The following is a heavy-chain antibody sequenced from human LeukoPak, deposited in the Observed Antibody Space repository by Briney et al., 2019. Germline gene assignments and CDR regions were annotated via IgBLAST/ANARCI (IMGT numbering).Heavy chain of an antibody. Sequence: PSETLSLTCAVYGGSFSGYYWSWIRQPPRKGLEWIGEINHSGSTNYNPSLKSRVTISVDTSKNKFSLKLSSVTAADTAVYYCARGQVVTGFDYWGQGTLVTVSS. V-gene: IGHV4-34*01. CDR1: GGSFSGYY. CDR2: INHSGST. J-gene: IGHJ4*01. CDR3: ARGQVVTGFDY. D-gene: IGHD2-21*02.